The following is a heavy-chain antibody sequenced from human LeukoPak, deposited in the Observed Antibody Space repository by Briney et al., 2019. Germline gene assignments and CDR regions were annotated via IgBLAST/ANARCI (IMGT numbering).Heavy chain of an antibody. V-gene: IGHV1-2*02. CDR2: INPNSGGT. CDR1: GYTFTGYY. D-gene: IGHD2-15*01. J-gene: IGHJ4*02. CDR3: ARDGYCSGGSCYSPFDY. Sequence: ASVKVSCKASGYTFTGYYMHWVRQAPGQGLEWMGWINPNSGGTNYAQKFQGRVTITADKSTSTAYMELSSLRSEDTAVYYCARDGYCSGGSCYSPFDYWGQGTLVTVSS.